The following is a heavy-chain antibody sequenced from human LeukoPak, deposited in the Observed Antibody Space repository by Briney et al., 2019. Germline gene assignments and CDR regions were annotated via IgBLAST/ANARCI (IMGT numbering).Heavy chain of an antibody. D-gene: IGHD5-24*01. V-gene: IGHV1-46*01. CDR2: INPSGGST. CDR1: GYTFTSYY. Sequence: GASVKVSCMASGYTFTSYYMHWVRQAPGQGLEWMGIINPSGGSTSYAQKFQGRVTMTRDTSTSTVYMELSSLRSEDTAVYYCARDREPITSFDPWGQGTLVTVSS. CDR3: ARDREPITSFDP. J-gene: IGHJ5*02.